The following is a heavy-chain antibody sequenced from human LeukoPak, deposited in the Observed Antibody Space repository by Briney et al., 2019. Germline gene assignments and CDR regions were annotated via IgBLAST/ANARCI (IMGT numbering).Heavy chain of an antibody. CDR2: INAGNGNT. Sequence: GASVKVSCKASGYTFTSYAMHWLRQAPGQRLEWMGRINAGNGNTKYSQKFQGRVTITRDTSASTAYMELSSLRSEDTAVYYCARPDSGSYSFDYWGQGTLVTVSS. D-gene: IGHD1-26*01. CDR1: GYTFTSYA. V-gene: IGHV1-3*01. J-gene: IGHJ4*02. CDR3: ARPDSGSYSFDY.